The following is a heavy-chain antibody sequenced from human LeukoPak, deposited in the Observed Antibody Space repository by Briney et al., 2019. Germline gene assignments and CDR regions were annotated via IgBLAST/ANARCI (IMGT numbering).Heavy chain of an antibody. V-gene: IGHV1-8*01. Sequence: ASVKLSCKASRHTFTSYVINSVRHAAGQGLEWLGWMTPNSGNTGYAQKFQGRVTMTRNTSISTAYMELSSLRSEDTAVYYCARAPPLAARRLKNWFDPWGQGTLVTVSS. CDR1: RHTFTSYV. D-gene: IGHD6-6*01. J-gene: IGHJ5*02. CDR2: MTPNSGNT. CDR3: ARAPPLAARRLKNWFDP.